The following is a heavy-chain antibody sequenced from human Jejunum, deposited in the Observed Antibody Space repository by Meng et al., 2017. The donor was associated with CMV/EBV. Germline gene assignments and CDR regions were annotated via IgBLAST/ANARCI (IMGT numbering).Heavy chain of an antibody. CDR3: VRYSNYEGVFDY. Sequence: SWFTFSNSWMSWVRQAPGKGLEWVANIKQDGSERYYVDSVKGRFTLSRDNAKNSLYLQMNSLRVDDTAVYYCVRYSNYEGVFDYWGQGTLVTVSS. CDR1: WFTFSNSW. J-gene: IGHJ4*02. D-gene: IGHD4-11*01. CDR2: IKQDGSER. V-gene: IGHV3-7*01.